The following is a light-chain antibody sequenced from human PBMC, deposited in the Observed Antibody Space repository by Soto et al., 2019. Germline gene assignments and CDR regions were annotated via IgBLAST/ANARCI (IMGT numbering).Light chain of an antibody. J-gene: IGLJ1*01. CDR3: SSYTSSSTFYV. Sequence: SVLTQPASVSGSPGQSITISCTGTSSDVGGYNYVSWYQQHPGKAPKLMIYDVSNRPSGVSNRFSGSKSGSTASLTISGLQAEDEADYYCSSYTSSSTFYVFGTGTKVTVL. V-gene: IGLV2-14*01. CDR2: DVS. CDR1: SSDVGGYNY.